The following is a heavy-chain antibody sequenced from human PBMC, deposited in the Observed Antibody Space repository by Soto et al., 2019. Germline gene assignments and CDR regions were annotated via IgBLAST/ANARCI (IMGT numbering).Heavy chain of an antibody. D-gene: IGHD1-26*01. V-gene: IGHV4-30-2*01. CDR2: IYHSGST. CDR1: GGSINSGGYS. CDR3: AREVGGELLPSNWFDP. J-gene: IGHJ5*02. Sequence: QLQLQESGSGLVKPSQTLSLTCAVSGGSINSGGYSWSWIRQPPGKGLEWIGYIYHSGSTYHNPSLKSRVTIPVDRSKNQFSLKLSSVTAADTAVYYCAREVGGELLPSNWFDPWGQATLVTVSS.